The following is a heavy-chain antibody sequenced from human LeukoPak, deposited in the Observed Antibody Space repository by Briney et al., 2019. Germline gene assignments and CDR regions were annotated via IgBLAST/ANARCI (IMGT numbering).Heavy chain of an antibody. Sequence: SETLSLTCTVSGGSISSYYWSWIRQPPGKGLEWIGYIYYSGSTNYNPSLKSRVTISVDTSKNQFSLKLSSVTAEDTAVYYCARGAARMVEIATIISFEYWGQGTLVTVSS. CDR3: ARGAARMVEIATIISFEY. D-gene: IGHD5-24*01. V-gene: IGHV4-59*01. CDR1: GGSISSYY. CDR2: IYYSGST. J-gene: IGHJ4*02.